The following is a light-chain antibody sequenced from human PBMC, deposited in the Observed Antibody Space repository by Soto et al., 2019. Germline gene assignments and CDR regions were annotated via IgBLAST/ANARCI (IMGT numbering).Light chain of an antibody. V-gene: IGKV3-20*01. CDR1: QSVSSN. CDR2: DAS. CDR3: QQYGSLSWT. Sequence: EIVMTQSPATLSVSPCERATLSCRASQSVSSNLAWYQQKPGQAPRLLIYDASNRATGIPARFSGSGSGTDFTLTISRLEPEDFAVYYCQQYGSLSWTFGQGTKVDI. J-gene: IGKJ1*01.